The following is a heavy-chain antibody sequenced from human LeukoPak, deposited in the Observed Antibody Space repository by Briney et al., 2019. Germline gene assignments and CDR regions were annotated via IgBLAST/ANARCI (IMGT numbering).Heavy chain of an antibody. CDR2: ISGSGGST. CDR1: GFTFSSYA. V-gene: IGHV3-23*01. Sequence: QPGGSLRLSCAASGFTFSSYAMSWVRQAPGKGLEWVSAISGSGGSTYYADSVKGRFTISRDNSKNTLYLQMNSLRAEDTAVYYCAKDKGAVGAILGWYFDYWGQGTLVTVSS. D-gene: IGHD1-26*01. CDR3: AKDKGAVGAILGWYFDY. J-gene: IGHJ4*02.